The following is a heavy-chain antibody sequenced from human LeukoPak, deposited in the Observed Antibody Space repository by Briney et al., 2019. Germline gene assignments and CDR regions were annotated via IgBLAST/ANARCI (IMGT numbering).Heavy chain of an antibody. CDR3: ASSPIQLELHGGWFDP. Sequence: SETLSLTCAVYGGSFSGYYWSWIRQPPGKGLEWIGEINHSGSTNYNPSLKSRVTISVDTSKNQFSQKLSSVTAADTAVYYCASSPIQLELHGGWFDPWGQGTLVTVSS. D-gene: IGHD1-7*01. CDR1: GGSFSGYY. V-gene: IGHV4-34*01. J-gene: IGHJ5*02. CDR2: INHSGST.